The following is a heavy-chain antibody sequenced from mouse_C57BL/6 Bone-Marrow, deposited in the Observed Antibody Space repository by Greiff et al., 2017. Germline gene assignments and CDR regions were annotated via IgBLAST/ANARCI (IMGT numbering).Heavy chain of an antibody. CDR1: GYTFTNYW. CDR3: ARWDYGSYDWYFDV. D-gene: IGHD2-1*01. CDR2: IYPGGGYT. Sequence: VKLMESGAELVRPGTSVKMSCKASGYTFTNYWIGWAKQRPGHGLEWIGDIYPGGGYTNYNEKFKGKATLTADKSSSTAYMQFSSLTSEDAAIYYGARWDYGSYDWYFDVWGTGTTVTVSS. V-gene: IGHV1-63*01. J-gene: IGHJ1*03.